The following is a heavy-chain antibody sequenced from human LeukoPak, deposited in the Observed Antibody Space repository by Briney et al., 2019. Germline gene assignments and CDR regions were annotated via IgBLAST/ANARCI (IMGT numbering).Heavy chain of an antibody. CDR1: GASIDSYY. CDR3: ATGYYMDV. CDR2: IYLSVST. J-gene: IGHJ6*03. V-gene: IGHV4-59*12. Sequence: KPSETLSLTCTISGASIDSYYWSWIRQPPGKGLEWIGEIYLSVSTNYNPSLKSRVTMSVDKSKNQFSLNVNSVTAADTAVYYCATGYYMDVWGKGTTVTVSS.